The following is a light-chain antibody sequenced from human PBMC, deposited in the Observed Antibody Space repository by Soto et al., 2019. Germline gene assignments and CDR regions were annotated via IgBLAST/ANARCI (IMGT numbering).Light chain of an antibody. CDR3: QSYDKTLTAYV. Sequence: QSVLTQPPSVSGAPGQRVTISCTGSSSNIGAGYDVHWYHQLPGTAPKLLVSTDNHRPSGVPDRLSDSKSGASASLAITGLQAEDEAHYYCQSYDKTLTAYVFGTGTKLTVL. CDR2: TDN. CDR1: SSNIGAGYD. V-gene: IGLV1-40*01. J-gene: IGLJ1*01.